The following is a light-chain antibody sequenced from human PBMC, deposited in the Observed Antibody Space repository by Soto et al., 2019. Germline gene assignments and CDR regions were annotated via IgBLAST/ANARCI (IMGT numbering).Light chain of an antibody. CDR2: DAS. Sequence: EIVLTQSPATLSLSPLEIVTLSFMASQSVSSYLAWYQQKPGQAPRLLIYDASNRATGIPDRFSGSGSGTDFTLTISRLETEDFAVYYCQQYGSSGTFGQGTKVDIK. CDR1: QSVSSY. J-gene: IGKJ1*01. V-gene: IGKV3-20*01. CDR3: QQYGSSGT.